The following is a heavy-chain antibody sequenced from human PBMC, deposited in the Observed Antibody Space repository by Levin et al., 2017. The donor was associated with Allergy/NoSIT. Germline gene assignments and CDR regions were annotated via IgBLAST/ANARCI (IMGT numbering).Heavy chain of an antibody. D-gene: IGHD2-2*02. CDR1: GASIRSYY. Sequence: PSETLSLTCSVSGASIRSYYWSWIRQPPGKGLEYIGYIHFSGSTNYNPSLKSRVTISVDTSKKQFSLKLTSVTAADTAVYYCARGGVLGYCRSTNCYTGLDYWGQGTLVTVSS. CDR3: ARGGVLGYCRSTNCYTGLDY. J-gene: IGHJ4*02. V-gene: IGHV4-59*01. CDR2: IHFSGST.